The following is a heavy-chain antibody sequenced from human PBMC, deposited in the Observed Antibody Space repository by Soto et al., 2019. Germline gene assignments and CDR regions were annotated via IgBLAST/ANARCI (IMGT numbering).Heavy chain of an antibody. CDR3: ASGGTWFAS. CDR2: MYYNGNT. D-gene: IGHD3-16*01. J-gene: IGHJ5*01. Sequence: ASELQPLRSNVADGSSVTYDWTWIRKSQEKGLEMIGYMYYNGNTNYNPSLKSRVTISIDTSKNQFSLTLKSVTAADTAVSYCASGGTWFASGGQGLLLTV. V-gene: IGHV4-59*01. CDR1: DGSSVTYD.